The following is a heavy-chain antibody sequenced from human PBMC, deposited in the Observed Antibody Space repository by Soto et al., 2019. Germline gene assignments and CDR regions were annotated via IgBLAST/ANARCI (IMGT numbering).Heavy chain of an antibody. CDR3: ARAPIAAAGTHYYYGMDV. J-gene: IGHJ6*02. CDR1: GDSVSSNSAA. D-gene: IGHD6-13*01. CDR2: TYYRSKWYN. Sequence: SQTLSLTCAISGDSVSSNSAAWNWIRQSPSRGLEWLGRTYYRSKWYNDYAVSVKSRITINPDTSKNQFSLQLNSVTPEDTAVYYCARAPIAAAGTHYYYGMDVWRQGTTVTVSS. V-gene: IGHV6-1*01.